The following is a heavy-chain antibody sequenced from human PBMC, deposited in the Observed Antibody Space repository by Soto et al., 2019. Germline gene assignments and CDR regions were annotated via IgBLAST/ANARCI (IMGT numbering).Heavy chain of an antibody. V-gene: IGHV4-34*01. CDR2: INHSGST. Sequence: SETLSLTCAVYGGSFSGYYWSWIRQPPGKGLEWIGEINHSGSTNYNPSLKSRVTISVDTSKNQFSLKLSSVTAADTAVYYCARGSGYYNGSGSNYFGYWGQRTLVTVSS. J-gene: IGHJ4*02. CDR3: ARGSGYYNGSGSNYFGY. D-gene: IGHD3-10*01. CDR1: GGSFSGYY.